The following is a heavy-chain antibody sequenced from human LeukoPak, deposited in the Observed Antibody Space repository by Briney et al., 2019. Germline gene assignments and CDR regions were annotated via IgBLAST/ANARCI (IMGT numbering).Heavy chain of an antibody. Sequence: ASVKVSCKASGGTVSSYAISWVRQAPGQGLEWMGGIIPIFGTANYAQKFQGRVTITADESTSTAYMELSSLRSEDTAVYYCARVPYYDSSGHPYYFDYWGQGTLVTVSS. D-gene: IGHD3-22*01. CDR1: GGTVSSYA. CDR3: ARVPYYDSSGHPYYFDY. V-gene: IGHV1-69*13. CDR2: IIPIFGTA. J-gene: IGHJ4*02.